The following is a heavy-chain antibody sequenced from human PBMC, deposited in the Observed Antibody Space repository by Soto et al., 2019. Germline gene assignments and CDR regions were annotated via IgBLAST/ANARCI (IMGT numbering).Heavy chain of an antibody. CDR2: IYYSGST. Sequence: SETLSLTCAVSGGSISSSSYYWGWIRQPPGKGLEWIGYIYYSGSTNYNPSLKSRVTISVDTSKNQFSLKLSSVTAADTAVYYCARDSYYGDYVDYWGQGTLVTVSS. D-gene: IGHD3-10*01. J-gene: IGHJ4*02. CDR1: GGSISSSSYY. V-gene: IGHV4-61*01. CDR3: ARDSYYGDYVDY.